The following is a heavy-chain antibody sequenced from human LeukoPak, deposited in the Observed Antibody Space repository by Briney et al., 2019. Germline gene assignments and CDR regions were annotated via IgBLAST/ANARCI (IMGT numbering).Heavy chain of an antibody. CDR2: ISYDGSNE. D-gene: IGHD6-13*01. V-gene: IGHV3-30*18. Sequence: GRSLRLSCAASGFTFSNYGMHWVRQAPGKGLEWVALISYDGSNEYFADSVKGRFTISRDNSKNTLYLQMHSLRAEDTAVYYCAKDNVAAAGRYFDYWGQGTLVTVSS. J-gene: IGHJ4*02. CDR1: GFTFSNYG. CDR3: AKDNVAAAGRYFDY.